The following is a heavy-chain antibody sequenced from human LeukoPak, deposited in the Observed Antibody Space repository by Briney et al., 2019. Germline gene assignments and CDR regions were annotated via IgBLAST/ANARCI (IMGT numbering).Heavy chain of an antibody. CDR3: AKSNGSGRGYYYYYYYMDV. V-gene: IGHV3-43D*03. CDR1: GFTFDDYA. Sequence: RTGGSLRLSCAASGFTFDDYAMHWVRQAPGKGLEWVSLISWDGGSTYYADSVKGRFTISRDNSKNSLYLQMNSLRAEDTALYYCAKSNGSGRGYYYYYYYMDVWGKGTTVTVSS. D-gene: IGHD3-10*01. J-gene: IGHJ6*03. CDR2: ISWDGGST.